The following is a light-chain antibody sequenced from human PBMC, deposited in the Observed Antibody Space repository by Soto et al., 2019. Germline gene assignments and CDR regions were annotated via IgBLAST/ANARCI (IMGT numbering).Light chain of an antibody. J-gene: IGKJ1*01. V-gene: IGKV4-1*01. Sequence: DIVMTQSPDSLAVSLGERATINCKSSQSLFYSSNNKDYLAWYQQKPGQPPRLLIYWASTRESVVPERFSGSGSGTDFTLTVSSLQAEDVAVYYCQQYFNSPWTFGQGTKVEIK. CDR1: QSLFYSSNNKDY. CDR2: WAS. CDR3: QQYFNSPWT.